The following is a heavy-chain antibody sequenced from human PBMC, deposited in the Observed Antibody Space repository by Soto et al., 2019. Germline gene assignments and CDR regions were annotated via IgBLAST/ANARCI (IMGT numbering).Heavy chain of an antibody. Sequence: SETLSLTCAVSGGSISSSNWWSWVRQPPGKGLEWIGEIYHSGSTNYNPSLKSRVTISVDKSKNQFSLKLSSVTAADTAVYYCARAPERWFGELWYFDYWGQGTLVTVSS. CDR1: GGSISSSNW. D-gene: IGHD3-10*01. J-gene: IGHJ4*02. CDR2: IYHSGST. CDR3: ARAPERWFGELWYFDY. V-gene: IGHV4-4*02.